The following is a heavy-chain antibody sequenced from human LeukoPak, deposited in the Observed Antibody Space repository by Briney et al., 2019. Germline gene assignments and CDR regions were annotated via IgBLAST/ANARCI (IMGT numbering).Heavy chain of an antibody. Sequence: TLSVNCTVSGGSISSGSYYWSWIRQPAGKGLEWIGRIYTSGSTNYNPSLKSRVTISVHTSKNQFSLKLSSVTAADTAVYYCAREDTAKGEGFDYWGQGTLVTVSS. J-gene: IGHJ4*02. CDR3: AREDTAKGEGFDY. CDR2: IYTSGST. V-gene: IGHV4-61*02. CDR1: GGSISSGSYY. D-gene: IGHD5-18*01.